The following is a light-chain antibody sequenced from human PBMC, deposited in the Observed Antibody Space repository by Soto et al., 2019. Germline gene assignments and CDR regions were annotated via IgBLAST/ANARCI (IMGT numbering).Light chain of an antibody. CDR3: SSYTSTSTLL. CDR2: DVT. Sequence: QSVLTQPASVSGSPGQSITISCTGTNSDVGGYNYVSWYQHHPGKAPKLMIFDVTTRPSGVSNRFSGSKSGNTASLTISGLQAEDEADYYCSSYTSTSTLLFGGGTQLTVL. CDR1: NSDVGGYNY. J-gene: IGLJ2*01. V-gene: IGLV2-14*01.